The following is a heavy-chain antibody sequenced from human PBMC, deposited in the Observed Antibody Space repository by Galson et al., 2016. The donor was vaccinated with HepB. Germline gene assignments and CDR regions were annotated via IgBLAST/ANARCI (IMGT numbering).Heavy chain of an antibody. CDR3: AKLIEVAGSFDD. V-gene: IGHV3-23*01. Sequence: SLRLSCAASGFTFSIYAMSWVRQAPGKGLEWVSGISGSGGNTYHANSVKGRFTISRDNSKNTLYLQMKSLRADDTAVYYCAKLIEVAGSFDDWGQGTLVTASA. D-gene: IGHD6-19*01. J-gene: IGHJ4*02. CDR2: ISGSGGNT. CDR1: GFTFSIYA.